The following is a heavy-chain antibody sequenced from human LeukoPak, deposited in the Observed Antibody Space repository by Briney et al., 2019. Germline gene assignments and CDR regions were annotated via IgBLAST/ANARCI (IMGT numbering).Heavy chain of an antibody. CDR2: IYYSGST. V-gene: IGHV4-59*01. CDR1: GGSINNYY. J-gene: IGHJ4*02. Sequence: SETLSLTCTVSGGSINNYYWSWIRQPPGKGPEWIGYIYYSGSTNYNPSLKSRVTISIDTSKNQFSLKLSSVTAADTAVYYCAKSSGSYYNVDFDYWGQGTLVTVSS. CDR3: AKSSGSYYNVDFDY. D-gene: IGHD3-10*01.